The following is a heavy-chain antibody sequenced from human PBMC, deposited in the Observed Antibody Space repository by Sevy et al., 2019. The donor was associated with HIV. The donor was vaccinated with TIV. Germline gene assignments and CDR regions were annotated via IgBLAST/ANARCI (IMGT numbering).Heavy chain of an antibody. V-gene: IGHV3-23*01. CDR2: ISGGSGDT. D-gene: IGHD1-26*01. CDR3: AKRGAVGPMFFDY. CDR1: GFTFSNYV. J-gene: IGHJ4*02. Sequence: GESLKISCAASGFTFSNYVMTWVRQAPGKGLEWVSTISGGSGDTYYADSVKGRFTISRVNSKNTLYLQMNSLRAEDTAVYYCAKRGAVGPMFFDYWGQGTPVTVSS.